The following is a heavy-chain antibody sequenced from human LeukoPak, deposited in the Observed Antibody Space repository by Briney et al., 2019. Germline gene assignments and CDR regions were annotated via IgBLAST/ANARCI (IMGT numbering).Heavy chain of an antibody. V-gene: IGHV3-21*01. D-gene: IGHD3-10*01. Sequence: GGSLRLSCAASGFTFSSYSMNWVRQAPGKGLEWVSSISSSSSYIYYADSVKGRFTISRDNSKNTMYLHMNSLRLEDTAVYYCARDSDTFGALDYWGQGTLVTVSS. CDR2: ISSSSSYI. CDR3: ARDSDTFGALDY. J-gene: IGHJ4*02. CDR1: GFTFSSYS.